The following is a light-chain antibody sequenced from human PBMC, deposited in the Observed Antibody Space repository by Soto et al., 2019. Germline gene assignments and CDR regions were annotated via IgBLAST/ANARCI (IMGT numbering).Light chain of an antibody. V-gene: IGKV3-20*01. CDR2: GAS. J-gene: IGKJ1*01. CDR3: QQYGSSRT. Sequence: EIVLTQSPGTLSLSPGERATLSCRASQSVRSNYLAWYQQKPGQAPRLLIYGASSRATGIPDRFSGSGSGTDFTLTISRLEPEDSAVYYCQQYGSSRTFGQGTKVEIK. CDR1: QSVRSNY.